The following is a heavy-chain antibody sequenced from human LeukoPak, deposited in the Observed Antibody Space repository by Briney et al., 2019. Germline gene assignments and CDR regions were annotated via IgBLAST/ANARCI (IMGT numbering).Heavy chain of an antibody. J-gene: IGHJ4*02. CDR2: ISGSGGST. CDR1: GFTFSSYA. CDR3: APPSDILTGYYIGSDY. V-gene: IGHV3-23*01. D-gene: IGHD3-9*01. Sequence: PGGSLRLSCAASGFTFSSYAMSWVRQAPGKGLEWVSAISGSGGSTYYADSVKGRFTISRDNSKNTLYLQMNSLRAEDTAVYYCAPPSDILTGYYIGSDYWGQGTLVTVSS.